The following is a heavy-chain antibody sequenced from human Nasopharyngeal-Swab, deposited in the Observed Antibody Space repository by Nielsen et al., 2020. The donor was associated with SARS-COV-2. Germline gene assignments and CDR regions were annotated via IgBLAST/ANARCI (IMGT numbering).Heavy chain of an antibody. V-gene: IGHV4-4*07. Sequence: SETLSLTCTVSGGSISSYYWTWIRQPAGKGLEWIGRIYTSGSTNYNPSLKSRVGMSVDTSKNQFSLKLSSVTAADMAVYYCARGSLAAIPRSSWYFDYWGQGTLVAVSS. J-gene: IGHJ4*02. CDR1: GGSISSYY. D-gene: IGHD6-13*01. CDR2: IYTSGST. CDR3: ARGSLAAIPRSSWYFDY.